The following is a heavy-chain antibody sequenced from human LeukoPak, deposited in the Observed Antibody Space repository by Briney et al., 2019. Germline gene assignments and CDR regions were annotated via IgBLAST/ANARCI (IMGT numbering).Heavy chain of an antibody. CDR2: IIPIFGTA. Sequence: ASVKVSCKASGGTFSSYAISWVRQAPGQGLEWMGGIIPIFGTANYAQKFQGRVTITADESTSTAYMELSSLRSEDTAVYYCARDGIRLGELSLPHYWGQGTLVTVSS. D-gene: IGHD3-16*02. CDR3: ARDGIRLGELSLPHY. J-gene: IGHJ4*02. CDR1: GGTFSSYA. V-gene: IGHV1-69*13.